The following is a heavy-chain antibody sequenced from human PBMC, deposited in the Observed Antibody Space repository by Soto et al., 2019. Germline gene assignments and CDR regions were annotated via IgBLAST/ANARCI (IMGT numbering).Heavy chain of an antibody. D-gene: IGHD4-4*01. CDR3: ARGRGTVIYDYDGMDV. Sequence: QVQLQQWGAGLLKPSETLSLTCAVYGGSFSGYYWSWIRQPPGKGLEWIGEINHSGSTNYNPSLKSRVTISVDTSKNQFSMKLSSVTAADTAVYYCARGRGTVIYDYDGMDVWGQGTTVTVSS. J-gene: IGHJ6*02. CDR2: INHSGST. CDR1: GGSFSGYY. V-gene: IGHV4-34*01.